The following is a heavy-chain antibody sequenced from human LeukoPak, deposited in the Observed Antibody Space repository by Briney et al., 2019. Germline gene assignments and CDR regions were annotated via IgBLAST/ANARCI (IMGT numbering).Heavy chain of an antibody. V-gene: IGHV3-30*02. D-gene: IGHD2-2*02. CDR3: ARAQPAAIKIFGDAFDI. CDR1: GFTFSSYG. CDR2: IRYDGSNK. Sequence: GGSLRLSCAASGFTFSSYGMHWVRQAPGKGLEWVAFIRYDGSNKYYADSVKGRFTISRDNSKNSLYLQMNSLRAEDTAVYYCARAQPAAIKIFGDAFDIWGQGTMVTVSS. J-gene: IGHJ3*02.